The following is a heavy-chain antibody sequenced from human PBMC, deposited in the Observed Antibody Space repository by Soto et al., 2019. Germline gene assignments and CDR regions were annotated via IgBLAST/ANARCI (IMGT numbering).Heavy chain of an antibody. Sequence: PSETLSLTCSVSGGSIGRDGYYWSWIRQHPGKGLEWIGFIFYSGSTDYNPSLRSRVTIXXXXSXNXFXLXXXSLTXADTGIYYCEAQSSYGDPMNYWGQGTQVT. D-gene: IGHD2-21*02. V-gene: IGHV4-31*03. CDR1: GGSIGRDGYY. CDR3: EAQSSYGDPMNY. CDR2: IFYSGST. J-gene: IGHJ4*02.